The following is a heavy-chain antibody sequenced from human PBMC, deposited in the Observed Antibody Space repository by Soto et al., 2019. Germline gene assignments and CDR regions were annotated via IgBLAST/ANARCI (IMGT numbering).Heavy chain of an antibody. D-gene: IGHD1-26*01. Sequence: ASVKVSCKASGYTFTGYYMHWVRQAPGQGLEWMGWINPNSGGTNYAQKFQGWVTMTRDTSISTAYMELSRLRSDDTAVYYCARFIFYSGSHYCMDFWGQGITVTVSS. J-gene: IGHJ6*02. CDR3: ARFIFYSGSHYCMDF. CDR2: INPNSGGT. CDR1: GYTFTGYY. V-gene: IGHV1-2*04.